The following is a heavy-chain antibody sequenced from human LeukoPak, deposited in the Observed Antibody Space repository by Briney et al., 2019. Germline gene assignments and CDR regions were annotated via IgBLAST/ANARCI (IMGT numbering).Heavy chain of an antibody. CDR1: GGSISSGDYY. Sequence: SETLSLTCTVSGGSISSGDYYWSWIRQPPGKGLEWIGYIYYSGSTYYNPSLKSRVTISVDTSKNQFSLKLSSVTAADTAVYYCARDNGYGRLDYWGQGTLVTVSS. CDR3: ARDNGYGRLDY. V-gene: IGHV4-30-4*01. J-gene: IGHJ4*02. D-gene: IGHD5-12*01. CDR2: IYYSGST.